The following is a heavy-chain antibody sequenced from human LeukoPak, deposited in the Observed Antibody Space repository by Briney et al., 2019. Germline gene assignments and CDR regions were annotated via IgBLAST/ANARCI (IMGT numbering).Heavy chain of an antibody. D-gene: IGHD5-24*01. CDR2: ISYSGST. J-gene: IGHJ2*01. CDR3: ARRRRDGYNNYWYFDL. V-gene: IGHV4-39*02. Sequence: SETLSLTCTVSGASISTYNDYWAWIRQPPGKGLEWIGGISYSGSTYYNPSLESRVTISIDTSKNDFSLQVSSVTAADTAVYYCARRRRDGYNNYWYFDLWGRGTLVTVSS. CDR1: GASISTYNDY.